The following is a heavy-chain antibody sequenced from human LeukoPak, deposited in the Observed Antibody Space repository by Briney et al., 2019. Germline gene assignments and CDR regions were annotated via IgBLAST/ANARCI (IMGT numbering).Heavy chain of an antibody. J-gene: IGHJ4*02. CDR3: ARRGQAGYLF. Sequence: PSETLSLTCTVSGYSISSGYYWTWIRQPPGKGLEWLGEINHSGNTNFNPSLKSRVTMSVDTSKKQFSLNLNSVTAADTAVYYCARRGQAGYLFWGQGTLVTVSS. V-gene: IGHV4-38-2*02. D-gene: IGHD3-16*02. CDR2: INHSGNT. CDR1: GYSISSGYY.